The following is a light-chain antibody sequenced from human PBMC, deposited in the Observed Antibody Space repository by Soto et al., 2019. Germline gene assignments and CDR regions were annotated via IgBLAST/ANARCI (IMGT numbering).Light chain of an antibody. CDR2: EVS. Sequence: QSALTQPASVSGSPGQSITISCTGSSSDIGAYNYVSWFQQYPGKAPKLIISEVSNRPSGVSNRFSGSKSGTAASLTISGFQTEDEADYFFFLNAGRFYYVFGTGTKVTVL. CDR3: FLNAGRFYYV. CDR1: SSDIGAYNY. V-gene: IGLV2-14*01. J-gene: IGLJ1*01.